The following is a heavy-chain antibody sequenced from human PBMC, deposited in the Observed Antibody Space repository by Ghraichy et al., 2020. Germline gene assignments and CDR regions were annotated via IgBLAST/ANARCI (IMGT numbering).Heavy chain of an antibody. D-gene: IGHD3-3*01. CDR1: GFTFRDYY. J-gene: IGHJ6*01. V-gene: IGHV3-11*01. Sequence: GGSLRLSCAASGFTFRDYYMTWIRKAPGKGLECLSYISSSGTTIYYADPVKGRFTISRDNSKKSLYLKMNSLRAEDTAVYYCARDMGDFWSGYSSTDYYYYGMDVWRQGTSVTVSS. CDR3: ARDMGDFWSGYSSTDYYYYGMDV. CDR2: ISSSGTTI.